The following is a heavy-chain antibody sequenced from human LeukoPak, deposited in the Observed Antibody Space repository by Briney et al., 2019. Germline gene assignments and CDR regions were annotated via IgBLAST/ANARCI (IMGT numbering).Heavy chain of an antibody. J-gene: IGHJ4*02. CDR3: AGGLRKTGYSSQTDY. CDR2: INSSSYI. V-gene: IGHV3-21*01. Sequence: GGALRLSCAASGCTSSSYSMNWVRQAPGKGLEGVSSINSSSYIYYADSVKGRFTISRDKAKNSLYLQMNSLRAEAPPVCSCAGGLRKTGYSSQTDYWGQGTLVTVSS. D-gene: IGHD6-19*01. CDR1: GCTSSSYS.